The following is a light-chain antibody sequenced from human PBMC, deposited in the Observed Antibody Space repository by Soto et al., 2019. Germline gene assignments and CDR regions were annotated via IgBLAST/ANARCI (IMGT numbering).Light chain of an antibody. V-gene: IGLV2-11*01. CDR3: CSYAGIYTWV. CDR1: SSDVGGYNY. Sequence: QSALTQPRSVSGSPGQSVTISCTGTSSDVGGYNYVSWYQQHPGKAPKLMIYDVSKRPSGVPDRFSGSKSGNTASLTISGLQAEDEAAYYCCSYAGIYTWVFGTGTKVTVL. J-gene: IGLJ1*01. CDR2: DVS.